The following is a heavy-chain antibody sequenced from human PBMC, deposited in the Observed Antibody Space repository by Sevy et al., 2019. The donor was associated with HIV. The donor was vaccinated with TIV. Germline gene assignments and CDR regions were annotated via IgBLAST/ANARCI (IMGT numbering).Heavy chain of an antibody. D-gene: IGHD1-1*01. J-gene: IGHJ1*01. Sequence: GGSLRLSCAASGFAFTNYYAMHWVRQAPGKGLEWVATISYDGSNKHYADSVKGRFTLSRDNSKNSLFLQMNSLRAEDTAVYYCALERLSSNVAEYFQNWGQGTLVTVSS. CDR2: ISYDGSNK. CDR1: GFAFTNYYA. V-gene: IGHV3-30-3*01. CDR3: ALERLSSNVAEYFQN.